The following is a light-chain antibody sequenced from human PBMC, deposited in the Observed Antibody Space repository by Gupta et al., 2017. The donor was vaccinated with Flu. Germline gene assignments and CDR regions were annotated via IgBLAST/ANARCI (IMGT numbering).Light chain of an antibody. V-gene: IGKV1-12*01. CDR3: QQAHSIPPS. CDR1: QDINNW. CDR2: TAS. Sequence: DIQLTQSPSSVSASVGDRVTITCRASQDINNWVAWFQQKPWEAPKLLMYTASSLHSGAPSRFSASGSGTDFTLTIRGLQREDFASYYCQQAHSIPPSFGQGTKVEI. J-gene: IGKJ2*03.